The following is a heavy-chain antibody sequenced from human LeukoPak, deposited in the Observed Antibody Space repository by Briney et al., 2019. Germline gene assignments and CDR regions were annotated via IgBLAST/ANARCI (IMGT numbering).Heavy chain of an antibody. CDR1: GFTVSSNY. CDR2: ISSNSSEI. CDR3: ATAGGLLTSHSYGSGSYCLDV. D-gene: IGHD3-10*01. V-gene: IGHV3-21*01. J-gene: IGHJ6*04. Sequence: GGSLRLSCAASGFTVSSNYMSWVRQAPGKGLEWVSSISSNSSEIYYADSVKGRFTISRDNAKNSLYLQMNSLRAEDTAVYYCATAGGLLTSHSYGSGSYCLDVWGKGTTVTVSS.